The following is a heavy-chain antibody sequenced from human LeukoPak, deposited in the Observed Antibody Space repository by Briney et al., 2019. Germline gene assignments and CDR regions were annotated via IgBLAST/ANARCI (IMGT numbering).Heavy chain of an antibody. D-gene: IGHD2-21*02. V-gene: IGHV3-21*01. CDR2: ISSSSIYM. Sequence: PGGSLRLSCAASGFTFSSYAMSWVRQAPGKGLEWVSSISSSSIYMYYADSVRGRFTISRDNAKNSLYLQMSSLRAEDTAVYYCARDYNLGDCNFDYWGQGTLVTVSS. J-gene: IGHJ4*02. CDR3: ARDYNLGDCNFDY. CDR1: GFTFSSYA.